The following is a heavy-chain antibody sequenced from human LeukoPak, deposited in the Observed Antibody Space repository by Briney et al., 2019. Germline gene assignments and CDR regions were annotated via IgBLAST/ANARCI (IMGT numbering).Heavy chain of an antibody. V-gene: IGHV4-61*02. CDR3: ARGPYSYDSSGSFDI. J-gene: IGHJ3*02. Sequence: PSETLSLTCTVSGDSISSGDYYWSWIRQPAGKGLEWIGRISSSGSTNYNPSLKSRVTISVDTSKNQFSLKLSSVTAADTAVYFCARGPYSYDSSGSFDIWGQGTMVTVSS. CDR1: GDSISSGDYY. D-gene: IGHD3-22*01. CDR2: ISSSGST.